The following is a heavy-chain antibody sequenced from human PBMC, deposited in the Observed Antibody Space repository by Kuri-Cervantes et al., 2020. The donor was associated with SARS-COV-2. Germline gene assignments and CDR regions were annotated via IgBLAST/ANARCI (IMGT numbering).Heavy chain of an antibody. Sequence: ASVKVSCKASGYTFTGYYMHWVRQAPGQGLEWMGWISPNSGGTNYAQKFQGRVTMTRDTSISTAYMELSRLRSDDTAVYYCARDLMTTVTTGAFDIWGQGTMVTVSS. CDR2: ISPNSGGT. D-gene: IGHD4-17*01. J-gene: IGHJ3*02. CDR3: ARDLMTTVTTGAFDI. V-gene: IGHV1-2*02. CDR1: GYTFTGYY.